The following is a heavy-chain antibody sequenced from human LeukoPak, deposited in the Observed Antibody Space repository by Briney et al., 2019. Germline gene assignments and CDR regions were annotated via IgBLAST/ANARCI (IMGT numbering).Heavy chain of an antibody. D-gene: IGHD3-22*01. J-gene: IGHJ4*02. Sequence: PGGSLRLSCAASGFTFSSYGMHWVRQAPGKGLEWVAVIWYDGSNKYYADSVKGRFTISRDNSKNTLYLQMNSLRAEDTAVYYCARRAPWSYDSSGYIDYWGQGTLVTVSS. CDR1: GFTFSSYG. V-gene: IGHV3-33*01. CDR2: IWYDGSNK. CDR3: ARRAPWSYDSSGYIDY.